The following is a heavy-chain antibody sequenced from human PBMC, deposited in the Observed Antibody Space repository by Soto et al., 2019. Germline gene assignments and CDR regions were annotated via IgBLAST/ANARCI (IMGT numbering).Heavy chain of an antibody. D-gene: IGHD3-22*01. V-gene: IGHV4-30-4*01. CDR3: ASIYDSSGYYYGNNWLDP. CDR1: GGSISSGNYY. J-gene: IGHJ5*02. CDR2: IYYSGGT. Sequence: SETLSLTCTVSGGSISSGNYYWSWIRQPPGKGLEWIGYIYYSGGTYYNPSLKSRVTISVDTSKNQFSLELSSVTAADTAVYYCASIYDSSGYYYGNNWLDPWGQGTLVTVSS.